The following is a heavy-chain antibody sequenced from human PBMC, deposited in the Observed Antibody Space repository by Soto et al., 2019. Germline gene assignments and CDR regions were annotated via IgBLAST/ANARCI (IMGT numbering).Heavy chain of an antibody. Sequence: QVHLQQWGAGLLKPSETLSLTCAVYGGSFSGYYWSWIRQPPGKGLEWIVEINHSGSTNFNPSLKSRVSISVDTSKKQFSLKLSSVTAADTAVYYCAAHLKTTVTAYWYFELWGRGTLVTVSS. CDR2: INHSGST. CDR1: GGSFSGYY. D-gene: IGHD4-17*01. CDR3: AAHLKTTVTAYWYFEL. J-gene: IGHJ2*01. V-gene: IGHV4-34*01.